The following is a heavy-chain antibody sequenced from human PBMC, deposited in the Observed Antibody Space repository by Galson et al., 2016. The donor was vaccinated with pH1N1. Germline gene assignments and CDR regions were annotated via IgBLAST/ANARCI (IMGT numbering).Heavy chain of an antibody. Sequence: SLRLSCAASGFTFSNAWMSWVRQAPGKGLQWVSSINPSTISTYYADSVKGRFTISRDNFRNTLYPQMNSLRVENTAVYYCARDRINMIVGAGTFDIWGQGTMVTVAS. J-gene: IGHJ3*02. CDR2: INPSTIST. CDR1: GFTFSNAW. D-gene: IGHD3-22*01. CDR3: ARDRINMIVGAGTFDI. V-gene: IGHV3-23*01.